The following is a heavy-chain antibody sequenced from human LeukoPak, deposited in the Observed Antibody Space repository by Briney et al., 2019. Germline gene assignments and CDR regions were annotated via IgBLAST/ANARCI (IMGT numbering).Heavy chain of an antibody. CDR1: GFTFSYAW. V-gene: IGHV3-15*01. CDR3: VRDHQYCSGGYCYSADFDY. D-gene: IGHD2-15*01. CDR2: IKSNRDGGTT. Sequence: PGGSLRLSCVGSGFTFSYAWMSWARQAPGKGLEWVGRIKSNRDGGTTNDAAPVKGRFTISRDDSKNTLYLQMNSLRTEDTAVYYCVRDHQYCSGGYCYSADFDYWGQGTLVTVSS. J-gene: IGHJ4*02.